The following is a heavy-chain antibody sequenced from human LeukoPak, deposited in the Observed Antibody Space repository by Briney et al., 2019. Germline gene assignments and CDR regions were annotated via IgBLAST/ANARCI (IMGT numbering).Heavy chain of an antibody. CDR1: GFTFSSCA. Sequence: GGSLRLSCAASGFTFSSCAMSWVRQAPGKGLEWVSAISGSGGSTYYADSVKGRFTISRDNSKNTLYLQMNSLRAEDTAVYYCAKSVRIVVVPAATPPLDYWGQGTLVTVSS. CDR3: AKSVRIVVVPAATPPLDY. D-gene: IGHD2-2*01. J-gene: IGHJ4*02. V-gene: IGHV3-23*01. CDR2: ISGSGGST.